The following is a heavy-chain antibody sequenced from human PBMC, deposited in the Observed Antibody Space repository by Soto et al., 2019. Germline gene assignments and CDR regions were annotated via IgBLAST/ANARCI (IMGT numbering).Heavy chain of an antibody. J-gene: IGHJ5*02. V-gene: IGHV3-74*01. D-gene: IGHD1-26*01. CDR3: ATVGTGSYNWFDP. Sequence: DVQLVESGGGLVQPGGSLRLSCAASGFTFTGNWMHWVRQGPGKGLVWVARINRDGTATTYADSVTGRFTISRDNSKNTLYLHTNSLGAEDTAVYYCATVGTGSYNWFDPWGQGTMGSVSS. CDR1: GFTFTGNW. CDR2: INRDGTAT.